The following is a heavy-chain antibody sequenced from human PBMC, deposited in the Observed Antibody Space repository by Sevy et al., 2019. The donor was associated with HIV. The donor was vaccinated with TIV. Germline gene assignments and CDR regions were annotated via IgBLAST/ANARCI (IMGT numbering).Heavy chain of an antibody. CDR1: GFSFSNYG. D-gene: IGHD2-2*01. CDR3: ARDGIVIVPAAVAVTGYFDY. V-gene: IGHV3-33*01. J-gene: IGHJ4*02. Sequence: GGSLRLSCAASGFSFSNYGMHWVRQAPGKGLEWVAVIWYDGSNKYYADSVKGRFTISTDNSKNTMYLQMHSLRAEDTAVYYCARDGIVIVPAAVAVTGYFDYWGQGTLVTVSS. CDR2: IWYDGSNK.